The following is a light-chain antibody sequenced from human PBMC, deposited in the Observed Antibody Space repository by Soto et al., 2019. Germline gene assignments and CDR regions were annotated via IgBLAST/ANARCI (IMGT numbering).Light chain of an antibody. J-gene: IGKJ2*01. V-gene: IGKV2-28*01. CDR2: LGS. CDR1: QSLLHSNGYNY. Sequence: DIVMTQSPLSLPVTPGEPASISCRSSQSLLHSNGYNYLDWYLQKPGQSPQLLISLGSNRASGVPARLSGSGSATDFTLNIARVEAEDFGVYYCIQALQSPYTFGQGTKLEIK. CDR3: IQALQSPYT.